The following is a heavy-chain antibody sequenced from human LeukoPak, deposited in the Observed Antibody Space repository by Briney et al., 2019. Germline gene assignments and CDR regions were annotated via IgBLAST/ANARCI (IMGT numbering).Heavy chain of an antibody. J-gene: IGHJ3*02. V-gene: IGHV3-7*01. CDR3: ARLWFGEFDAFDI. CDR2: IKQDGSEK. Sequence: PGGSLRLSCAASGFTFSSYWMSWVRQAPGKGLEWVANIKQDGSEKYYVDSVKGRFTISRDNAKNSLYLQMNSLRAEDTAVYYCARLWFGEFDAFDIWGQGTMVTVSS. D-gene: IGHD3-10*01. CDR1: GFTFSSYW.